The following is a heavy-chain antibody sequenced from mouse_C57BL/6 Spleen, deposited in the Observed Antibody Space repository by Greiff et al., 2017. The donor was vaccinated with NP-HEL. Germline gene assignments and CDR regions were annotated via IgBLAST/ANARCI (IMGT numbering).Heavy chain of an antibody. J-gene: IGHJ3*01. CDR2: INPGSGGT. Sequence: QVQLQQSGAELVRPGTSVKVSCKASGYAFTNYLIEWVKQRPGQGLEWIGVINPGSGGTNYNEKFKDKATLTADKSSSTAYMQLSSLTSEDSAVYFCATGFAYWGQGTLVTVSA. V-gene: IGHV1-54*01. CDR3: ATGFAY. CDR1: GYAFTNYL.